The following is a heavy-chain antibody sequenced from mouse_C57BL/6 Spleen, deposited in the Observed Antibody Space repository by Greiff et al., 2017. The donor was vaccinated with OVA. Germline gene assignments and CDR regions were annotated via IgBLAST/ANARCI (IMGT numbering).Heavy chain of an antibody. V-gene: IGHV1-85*01. CDR1: GYTFTSYD. CDR3: ARYYGSYVYALDY. CDR2: IYPRDGST. D-gene: IGHD2-1*01. J-gene: IGHJ4*01. Sequence: VQLQQSGPELVKPGASVKLSCKASGYTFTSYDINWVKQRPGQGLEWIGCIYPRDGSTKYNEKFKGKATLTVDTSSSTAYMELHSLTSEDSAVYYCARYYGSYVYALDYWGQGTSVTVSS.